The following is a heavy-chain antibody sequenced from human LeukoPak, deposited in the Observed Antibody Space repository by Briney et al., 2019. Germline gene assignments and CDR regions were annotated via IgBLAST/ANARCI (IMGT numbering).Heavy chain of an antibody. CDR1: GGSFSGYY. CDR2: INHSGST. Sequence: PSETLSLTCAVYGGSFSGYYWSWIRQPPGKGLEWIGEINHSGSTNYNPSLKSRVTISVDTSKNQFSLKLSSVTAADTAVYYCARGRAAAGIPFDHWGQGTLVTVSS. J-gene: IGHJ4*02. CDR3: ARGRAAAGIPFDH. V-gene: IGHV4-34*01. D-gene: IGHD6-13*01.